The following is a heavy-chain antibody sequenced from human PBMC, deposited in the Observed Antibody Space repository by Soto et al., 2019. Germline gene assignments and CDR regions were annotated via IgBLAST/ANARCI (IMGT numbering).Heavy chain of an antibody. CDR2: ISSSGSTI. CDR3: ARDLTPTAMYYYYGMDV. J-gene: IGHJ6*02. D-gene: IGHD5-18*01. CDR1: GFTFSDYY. V-gene: IGHV3-11*01. Sequence: PGGSLRLSCAASGFTFSDYYMSWIRQAPGKGLEWVSYISSSGSTIYYADSVKGRFTISRDNAKNSLYLQMNSLRAEDTAVYYRARDLTPTAMYYYYGMDVWGQGTTVTVSS.